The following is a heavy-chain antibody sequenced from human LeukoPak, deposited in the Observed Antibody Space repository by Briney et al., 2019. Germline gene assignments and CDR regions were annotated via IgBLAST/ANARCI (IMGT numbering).Heavy chain of an antibody. CDR1: GGSISSSSYY. V-gene: IGHV4-39*01. Sequence: ASETLSLTCTVSGGSISSSSYYWGWIRQPPGKGLEWIGSIYYSGSTYYNPSLKSRVTISVDTSKNQFSLKLSSVTAADTAVYYCARISIAAAGRRDYWGQGTLVTVSS. J-gene: IGHJ4*02. D-gene: IGHD6-13*01. CDR2: IYYSGST. CDR3: ARISIAAAGRRDY.